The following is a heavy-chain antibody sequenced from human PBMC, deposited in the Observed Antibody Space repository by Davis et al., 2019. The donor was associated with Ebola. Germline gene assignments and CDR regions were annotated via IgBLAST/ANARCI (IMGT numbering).Heavy chain of an antibody. Sequence: PGGSLRLSCSASGFTFSGYSMHWVRQAPGKGLEYVSTISYKNGDDTYYADSVKGRFTISRDNSKNTLYLQMNSLRAEDTALYYCAEPHSSSSHIWGQGTLVTVSS. D-gene: IGHD6-6*01. CDR2: ISYKNGDDT. J-gene: IGHJ4*02. V-gene: IGHV3-64*04. CDR1: GFTFSGYS. CDR3: AEPHSSSSHI.